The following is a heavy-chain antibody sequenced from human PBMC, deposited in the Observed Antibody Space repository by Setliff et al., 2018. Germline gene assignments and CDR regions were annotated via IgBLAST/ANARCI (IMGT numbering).Heavy chain of an antibody. CDR3: ARGPGCTGTSCPYYFDY. D-gene: IGHD2-2*01. Sequence: GASVKVSCKASGYTFTNYDINWVRQATGQGLEWMGWMSPNSGNTGYAQKFQGRVTITRNTSISTAYMELSSLRSEDTAVYYCARGPGCTGTSCPYYFDYWGQGTLVTVSS. V-gene: IGHV1-8*03. CDR2: MSPNSGNT. J-gene: IGHJ4*02. CDR1: GYTFTNYD.